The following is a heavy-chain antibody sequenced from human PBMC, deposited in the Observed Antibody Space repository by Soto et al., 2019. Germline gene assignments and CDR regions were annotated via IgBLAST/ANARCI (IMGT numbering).Heavy chain of an antibody. CDR1: EFSIKTYA. Sequence: EGQLMESGGDLVRPGESLRLSCAASEFSIKTYAMSWVRQAPEKGLEWVAGISATGLSLFYSDSVQGRFTISRDNSMNTVSLQMNNLRAEDTALYYCARDPPPVVGEQYYFDLWGQGTLVAVSS. D-gene: IGHD4-17*01. J-gene: IGHJ4*02. V-gene: IGHV3-23*01. CDR3: ARDPPPVVGEQYYFDL. CDR2: ISATGLSL.